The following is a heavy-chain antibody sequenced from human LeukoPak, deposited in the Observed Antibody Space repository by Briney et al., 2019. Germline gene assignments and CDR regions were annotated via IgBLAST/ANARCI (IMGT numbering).Heavy chain of an antibody. CDR2: IYSGGST. CDR1: GFTVSSNY. D-gene: IGHD3-10*01. Sequence: GGSLRLSCAASGFTVSSNYMSWVRQAPGKGLEWVSVIYSGGSTYYADSVKGRFTISRDNSKNTLYLQMNSLRAEDTAVYYCARGANYYGSGGGGYFDYWGQGTLVTVSS. CDR3: ARGANYYGSGGGGYFDY. V-gene: IGHV3-53*01. J-gene: IGHJ4*02.